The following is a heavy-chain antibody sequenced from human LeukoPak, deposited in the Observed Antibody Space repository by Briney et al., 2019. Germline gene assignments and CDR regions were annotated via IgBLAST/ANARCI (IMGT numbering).Heavy chain of an antibody. D-gene: IGHD3-3*01. V-gene: IGHV1-2*02. CDR1: GYTFAGYY. CDR2: INPNSGGT. J-gene: IGHJ5*02. CDR3: ASIPITIFGRGEGWFDP. Sequence: GASVKVSCKASGYTFAGYYMHWVRQAPGQGLEWMGWINPNSGGTNYAQKFQGRVTMTRDTSISTAYMELRSLRSDDTAVYYCASIPITIFGRGEGWFDPWGQGTLVTVSS.